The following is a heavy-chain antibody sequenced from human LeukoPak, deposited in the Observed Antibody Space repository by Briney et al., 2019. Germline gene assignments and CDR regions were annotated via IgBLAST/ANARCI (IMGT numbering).Heavy chain of an antibody. Sequence: ASVKVSCRASGGTSSGYAISWVRQAPGQGLEWMGGIIPIFGTANYAQKFQGRVTITADESTSTACMELSSLRSEDTAVYYCARDENGIAAAGNDYWGQGTLVTVSS. CDR3: ARDENGIAAAGNDY. J-gene: IGHJ4*02. CDR2: IIPIFGTA. CDR1: GGTSSGYA. D-gene: IGHD6-13*01. V-gene: IGHV1-69*13.